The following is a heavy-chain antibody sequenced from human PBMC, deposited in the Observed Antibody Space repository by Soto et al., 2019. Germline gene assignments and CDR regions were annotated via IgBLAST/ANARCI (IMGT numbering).Heavy chain of an antibody. CDR1: GGSFSGYY. V-gene: IGHV4-34*01. CDR2: INHSGST. D-gene: IGHD1-26*01. Sequence: SETLSLTCAVYGGSFSGYYWSWIRQPPGKGLEWIGEINHSGSTNYNPSLKSRVTIPVDTSKNQFSLKLSSVTAADTAVYYCARALSGSYYHFDYWGQGTLVTVSS. CDR3: ARALSGSYYHFDY. J-gene: IGHJ4*02.